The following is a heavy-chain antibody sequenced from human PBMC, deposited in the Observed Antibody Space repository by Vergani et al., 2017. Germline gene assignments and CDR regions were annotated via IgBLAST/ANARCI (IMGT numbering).Heavy chain of an antibody. CDR3: AKEPSKDFRRDY. CDR1: GFTFSSYA. D-gene: IGHD3/OR15-3a*01. Sequence: EVQLLESGGGLVQPGGSLRLSCAASGFTFSSYAMSWVRQAPGKGLEWVSAISGSGGSTYYAYAVKGRFTISRDNSKNTLYLQMNSLRAEDTAVYYWAKEPSKDFRRDYWSEGTLVTVSS. J-gene: IGHJ4*02. V-gene: IGHV3-23*01. CDR2: ISGSGGST.